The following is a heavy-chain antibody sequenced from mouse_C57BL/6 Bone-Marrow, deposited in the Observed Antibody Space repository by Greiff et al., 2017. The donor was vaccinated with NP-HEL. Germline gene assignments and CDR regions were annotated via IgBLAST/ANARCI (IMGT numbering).Heavy chain of an antibody. V-gene: IGHV14-2*01. D-gene: IGHD1-1*01. CDR2: IDPEDGET. J-gene: IGHJ3*01. CDR3: ASHCDVSSSFAY. Sequence: VQLQQSGAELVKPGASVKLSCTASGFNIKDYYMHWVKQRTEQGLKWIGRIDPEDGETKYAPKFQGKATITADTSSNTAYLQLSSLTSEDTAVYYGASHCDVSSSFAYWGQGTLVTVSA. CDR1: GFNIKDYY.